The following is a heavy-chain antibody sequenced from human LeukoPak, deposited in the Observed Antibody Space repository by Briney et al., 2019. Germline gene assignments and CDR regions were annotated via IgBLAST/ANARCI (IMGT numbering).Heavy chain of an antibody. CDR2: IYPGDSDA. CDR1: GYSFTSYW. CDR3: ARRGGLNDAFDI. J-gene: IGHJ3*02. D-gene: IGHD3-16*01. V-gene: IGHV5-51*01. Sequence: GESLKISCKASGYSFTSYWIAWVRQMPGKGLEWMGIIYPGDSDARDSPSSQGQVTMSADKSIRTAYLQWSSLKASDTAMYYCARRGGLNDAFDIWGQGTMVIVSS.